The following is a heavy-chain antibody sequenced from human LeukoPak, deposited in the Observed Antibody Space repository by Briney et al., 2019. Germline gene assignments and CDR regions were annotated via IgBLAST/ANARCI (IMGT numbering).Heavy chain of an antibody. D-gene: IGHD6-19*01. CDR1: GYTFTGYY. CDR2: IMPNSGGT. Sequence: ASVKVSCKASGYTFTGYYLHWVRQAPGQGLEWMGWIMPNSGGTHYAQKFQGRVTLARDTSISTVYMELTKLKSDDTAVYYCARDFKVADFDFWGQGTLVTVSS. J-gene: IGHJ4*02. CDR3: ARDFKVADFDF. V-gene: IGHV1-2*02.